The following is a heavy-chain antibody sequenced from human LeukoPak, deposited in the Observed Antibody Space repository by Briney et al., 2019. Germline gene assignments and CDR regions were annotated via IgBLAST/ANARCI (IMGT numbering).Heavy chain of an antibody. Sequence: PGGSLRLSCAASGFNFSSYAMSWVRQAPGKGLEWVSTISDHGGATYYADSVKGRFTISRDNSNNILYLQMNSLRAEDTAVYYCARDEARVTMIVVAGFDYWGQGTLVTVSS. V-gene: IGHV3-23*01. CDR3: ARDEARVTMIVVAGFDY. J-gene: IGHJ4*02. CDR2: ISDHGGAT. CDR1: GFNFSSYA. D-gene: IGHD3-22*01.